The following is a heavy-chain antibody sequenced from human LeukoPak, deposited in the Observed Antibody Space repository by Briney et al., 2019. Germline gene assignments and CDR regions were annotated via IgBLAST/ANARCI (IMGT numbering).Heavy chain of an antibody. J-gene: IGHJ4*02. CDR1: GLTFSNYW. D-gene: IGHD3-16*01. Sequence: GGSLRLSCAASGLTFSNYWMDWVRQAPGKGLEWVANIKQDGSGKNYVDSVKGRFIISRDNAKNSLYLQMNTLRADDTAVYYCARDGFGTGSNWGQGTLVTVSS. CDR2: IKQDGSGK. CDR3: ARDGFGTGSN. V-gene: IGHV3-7*03.